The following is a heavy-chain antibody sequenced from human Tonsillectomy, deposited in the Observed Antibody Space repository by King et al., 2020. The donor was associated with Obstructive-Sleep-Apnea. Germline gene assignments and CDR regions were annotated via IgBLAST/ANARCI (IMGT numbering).Heavy chain of an antibody. J-gene: IGHJ4*02. CDR2: IYWGDYK. V-gene: IGHV2-5*02. D-gene: IGHD3-10*01. Sequence: TLKESGPTLVKPTQTLTLTCTFSGFSLSTSGGGGGWIRQPPGKALEWLALIYWGDYKRYSPSLESRLTITKDTSKNQVVLTMTNMDPVDTATYYCAHNAVRFGESYLFTDYWGQGTLVTVSS. CDR1: GFSLSTSGGG. CDR3: AHNAVRFGESYLFTDY.